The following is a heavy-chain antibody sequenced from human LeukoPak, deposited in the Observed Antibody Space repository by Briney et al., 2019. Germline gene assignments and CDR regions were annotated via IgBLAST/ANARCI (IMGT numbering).Heavy chain of an antibody. CDR1: GFTFDDYA. CDR3: AKDKYSYGSKTFDY. Sequence: QTGGSLRLSCAASGFTFDDYAMHWVRQAPGKGLEWVSGISWNSGSIGYADSVKGRFTISRDNAKNSLYLQMDSLRAEDMALYYCAKDKYSYGSKTFDYWGQGILVTVSS. D-gene: IGHD5-18*01. CDR2: ISWNSGSI. J-gene: IGHJ4*02. V-gene: IGHV3-9*03.